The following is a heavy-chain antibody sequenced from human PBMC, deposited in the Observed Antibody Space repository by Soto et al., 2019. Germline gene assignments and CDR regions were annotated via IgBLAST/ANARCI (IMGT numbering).Heavy chain of an antibody. D-gene: IGHD2-8*02. CDR2: IDKSAESS. V-gene: IGHV3-23*01. CDR1: EFTFRSYA. CDR3: AKAGGVIDDTTVYRQIDY. J-gene: IGHJ4*02. Sequence: EVQLLDSGGGLVQPGGSLRLSCADSEFTFRSYAMSWVRQAPGKGLEWVSGIDKSAESSFYADSVKGRFTISRDNSKNTLYLQMNSLRVEDTAVYYCAKAGGVIDDTTVYRQIDYWGQGPLVTVSS.